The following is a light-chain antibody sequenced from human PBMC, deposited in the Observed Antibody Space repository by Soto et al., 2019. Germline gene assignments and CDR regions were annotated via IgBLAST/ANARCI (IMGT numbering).Light chain of an antibody. V-gene: IGLV1-47*01. CDR2: RNN. Sequence: QSVLTKPHSASGTPGQRVTISCSGTSSNIGNNYVCWYQKLPGTAPKLLIDRNNQRPSGVPDRFSGSKSVTSASLAISGLRSDDEADYYCAAWDDSLSGVVFGGGTKLTV. CDR3: AAWDDSLSGVV. CDR1: SSNIGNNY. J-gene: IGLJ2*01.